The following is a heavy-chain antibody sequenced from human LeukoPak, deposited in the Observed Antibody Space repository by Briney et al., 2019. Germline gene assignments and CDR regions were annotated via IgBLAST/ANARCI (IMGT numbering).Heavy chain of an antibody. CDR1: GGSISSSSYY. J-gene: IGHJ5*02. Sequence: PSETLSLTCTVSGGSISSSSYYWGWIRQPPGKGLEWIGSIYYSGSTYYNPSLKSRVTISVDRSKNQFSLKLSSVTAADTAVYYCARDLRDTAMTDNWFDPWGQGTLVTVSS. V-gene: IGHV4-39*07. D-gene: IGHD5-18*01. CDR3: ARDLRDTAMTDNWFDP. CDR2: IYYSGST.